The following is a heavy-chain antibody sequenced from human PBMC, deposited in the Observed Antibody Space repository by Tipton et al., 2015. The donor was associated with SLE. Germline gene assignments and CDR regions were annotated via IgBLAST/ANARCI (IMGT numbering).Heavy chain of an antibody. J-gene: IGHJ6*02. V-gene: IGHV3-9*01. CDR1: GFIFADYA. CDR2: ITWNGVDK. D-gene: IGHD1-26*01. CDR3: AKECGTYRPYGMDV. Sequence: SLILSCAASGFIFADYAMHWVRQAPGKGLEWVSGITWNGVDKGYADSVRGRFTISRDNAKNSLYLQMNSLRPEDTAFYYCAKECGTYRPYGMDVWGQGTTVTVSS.